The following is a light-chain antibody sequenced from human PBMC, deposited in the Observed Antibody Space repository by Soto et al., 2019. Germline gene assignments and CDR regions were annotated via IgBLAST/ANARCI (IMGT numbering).Light chain of an antibody. CDR3: QQYGSSFIT. V-gene: IGKV3-20*01. CDR1: QSVSNNY. J-gene: IGKJ5*01. CDR2: GAS. Sequence: EIVLTQSPGTLSLSPGGRATLSCRASQSVSNNYLAWYQQKPGQAPRLLIYGASNRATGIPDRFSGSGSGTDFTLTISRLEPEDFAVYYCQQYGSSFITFGQGTQLEIK.